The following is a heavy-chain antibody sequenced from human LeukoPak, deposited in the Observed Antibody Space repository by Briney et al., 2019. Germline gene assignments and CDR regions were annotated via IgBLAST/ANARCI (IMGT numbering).Heavy chain of an antibody. CDR2: INSDGSST. CDR3: ARELKGSVPN. J-gene: IGHJ4*02. V-gene: IGHV3-74*01. D-gene: IGHD2-8*01. CDR1: GFTFSTYW. Sequence: EGSLRLSCVASGFTFSTYWMHWVRQAPGKGLVWVSRINSDGSSTSYADSVKGRFTISRDNAKNTLYLQMSSLRAEDAAVYYCARELKGSVPNWGQGTLVTVSS.